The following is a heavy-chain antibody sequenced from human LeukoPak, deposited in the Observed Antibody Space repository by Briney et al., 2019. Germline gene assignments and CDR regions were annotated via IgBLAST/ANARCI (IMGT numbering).Heavy chain of an antibody. CDR2: ISSSGSTI. J-gene: IGHJ4*02. CDR3: ARDTENYGSGSYYSSKGGFDY. D-gene: IGHD3-10*01. Sequence: SGGSLRLSCAASGFTFSSYEMNWVRQAPGKGLEGVSYISSSGSTIYYADSVKGRFTISRDNAKNSLYLQMNSLRAEDTAVYYCARDTENYGSGSYYSSKGGFDYWGQGTMVTVSS. V-gene: IGHV3-48*03. CDR1: GFTFSSYE.